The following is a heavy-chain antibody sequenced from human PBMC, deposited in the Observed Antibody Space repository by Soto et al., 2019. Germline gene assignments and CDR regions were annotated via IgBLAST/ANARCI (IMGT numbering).Heavy chain of an antibody. J-gene: IGHJ5*02. CDR1: GGPISSGDYY. V-gene: IGHV4-30-4*01. CDR3: ARDRGYCSGGSCYDWFDP. D-gene: IGHD2-15*01. Sequence: SETLSLTCTVSGGPISSGDYYWSWIRQPPGKGLEWIGYIYYSGSTYYNPSLKSRVTISVDTSKNQFSLKLSSVTAADTAVYYCARDRGYCSGGSCYDWFDPWGQGTQVTVSS. CDR2: IYYSGST.